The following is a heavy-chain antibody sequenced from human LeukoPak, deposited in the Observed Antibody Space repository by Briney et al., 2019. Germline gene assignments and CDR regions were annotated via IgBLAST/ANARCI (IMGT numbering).Heavy chain of an antibody. CDR3: AREVVPAASFDI. V-gene: IGHV4-61*02. CDR2: IYTSGST. CDR1: GGSISRGSYY. J-gene: IGHJ3*02. D-gene: IGHD2-2*01. Sequence: SETLSLTCTVSGGSISRGSYYWSWIRQPAGKGLEWIGRIYTSGSTNYNPSLKSRVPISVDTSKNQFSLKLSSVTAADTAVYYCAREVVPAASFDIWGQGTMVAVSS.